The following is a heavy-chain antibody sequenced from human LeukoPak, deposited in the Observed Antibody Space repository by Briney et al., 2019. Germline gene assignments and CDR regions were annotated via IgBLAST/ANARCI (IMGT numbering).Heavy chain of an antibody. Sequence: GASVKVSCKPSGYIFSRYGISWVRQAPGQGLEWMGWMNPNSGNTGYAQKFQGRVTITRNTSISTAYMELSSLRSEDTAVYYCARGGQQLAHDAFDIWGQGTMVTVSS. V-gene: IGHV1-8*03. CDR3: ARGGQQLAHDAFDI. J-gene: IGHJ3*02. CDR2: MNPNSGNT. D-gene: IGHD6-13*01. CDR1: GYIFSRYG.